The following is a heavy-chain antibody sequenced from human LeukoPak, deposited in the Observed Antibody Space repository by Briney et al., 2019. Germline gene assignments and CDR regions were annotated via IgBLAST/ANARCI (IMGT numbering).Heavy chain of an antibody. CDR2: IIPIFGTA. V-gene: IGHV1-69*13. CDR3: AQALAATGAFDI. D-gene: IGHD1-1*01. CDR1: GGTFSSYA. Sequence: SVKVSCKASGGTFSSYAISWVRQAPGQGLEWMGGIIPIFGTANYAQKFQGRVTITADESTSTAYMELSSLRSEDTAVYYCAQALAATGAFDIWGQGTMVTVSS. J-gene: IGHJ3*02.